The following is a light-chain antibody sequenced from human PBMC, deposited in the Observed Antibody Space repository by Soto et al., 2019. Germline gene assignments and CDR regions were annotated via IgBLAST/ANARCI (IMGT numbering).Light chain of an antibody. Sequence: EIVLTQSQGTLSSCPGERVTLSCLARQYINTRLAWYQHRPGQAPRLLIYQTSIRAAGIPARFSASGTGTDFTLTISDVQPEDFAVYYCHQRQSWPRTFGQGTKVDIK. V-gene: IGKV3-11*01. CDR1: QYINTR. CDR3: HQRQSWPRT. CDR2: QTS. J-gene: IGKJ1*01.